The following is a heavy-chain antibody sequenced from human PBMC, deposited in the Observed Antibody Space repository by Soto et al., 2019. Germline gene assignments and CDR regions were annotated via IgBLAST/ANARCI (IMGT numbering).Heavy chain of an antibody. CDR3: ATRGWSGTYLYQYRMDV. J-gene: IGHJ6*01. D-gene: IGHD1-26*01. CDR2: FDPEDGAT. Sequence: ASVKVSCKVSGYPLTELSMHWVRQAPGKGLEWMGGFDPEDGATIYAQKLQGRVTMTEDTSTDTAYMELSSLRSEDTAVYSCATRGWSGTYLYQYRMDVWAQGTTVTVTA. V-gene: IGHV1-24*01. CDR1: GYPLTELS.